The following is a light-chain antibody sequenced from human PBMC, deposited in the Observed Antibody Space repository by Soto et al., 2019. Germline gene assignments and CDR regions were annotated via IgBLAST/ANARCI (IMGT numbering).Light chain of an antibody. CDR2: AAS. V-gene: IGKV3-20*01. J-gene: IGKJ5*01. CDR1: QSVSSSY. Sequence: EIVLTQSPGTLSLSPGERATLSCRASQSVSSSYLAWYQQKSGQAPRLLIYAASSRATGIPDRFSGSGSGTDFTLTISRLEPEDFAAYYWQQYGTSPITFGQVTRLEIK. CDR3: QQYGTSPIT.